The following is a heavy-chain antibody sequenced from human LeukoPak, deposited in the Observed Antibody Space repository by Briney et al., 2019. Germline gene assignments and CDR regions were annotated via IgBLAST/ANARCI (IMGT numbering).Heavy chain of an antibody. D-gene: IGHD2-21*01. CDR1: GFSFSSYW. J-gene: IGHJ3*01. V-gene: IGHV3-74*01. CDR2: LNSDGTRI. Sequence: GGSLRLSCTASGFSFSSYWMHWVRQVPGKGLEWVSGLNSDGTRISYADSVKGRFTISRDNANNTVYLQMTSLRVEHPAVYYCVRDGLLWYGAATWGQGTMVTASS. CDR3: VRDGLLWYGAAT.